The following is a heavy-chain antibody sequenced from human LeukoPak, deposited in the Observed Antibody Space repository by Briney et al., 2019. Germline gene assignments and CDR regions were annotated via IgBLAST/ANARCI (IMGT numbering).Heavy chain of an antibody. CDR2: ISSSSSDM. V-gene: IGHV3-21*01. CDR1: GFTFSSFS. J-gene: IGHJ4*02. D-gene: IGHD3-22*01. CDR3: ARGDSNGYYYFDQ. Sequence: PGGSLRLSCAASGFTFSSFSMIWVRQAPGKGLEWVSSISSSSSDMNYADSVKGRFTISRDNAKNSLYLQMNSLRADDTAIYYCARGDSNGYYYFDQWGQGTLVTVSS.